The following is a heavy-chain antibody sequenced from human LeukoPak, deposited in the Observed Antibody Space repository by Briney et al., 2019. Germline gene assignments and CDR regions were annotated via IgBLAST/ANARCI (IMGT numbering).Heavy chain of an antibody. CDR2: IWFDGSNK. Sequence: GGSLRLSCTASGFTFSSYGMHWVRQAPGKGLEWVAVIWFDGSNKYYADSVKGRLTISRDNSKSTLYLQMNSLRAEDTAVYYCAKAVAAAGHYYFGMDVWGQGTTVTVSS. J-gene: IGHJ6*02. CDR1: GFTFSSYG. V-gene: IGHV3-33*06. D-gene: IGHD6-19*01. CDR3: AKAVAAAGHYYFGMDV.